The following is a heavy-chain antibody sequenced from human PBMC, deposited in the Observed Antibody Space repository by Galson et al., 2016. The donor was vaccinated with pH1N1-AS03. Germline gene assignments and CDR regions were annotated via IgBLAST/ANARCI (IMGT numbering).Heavy chain of an antibody. V-gene: IGHV3-30*18. J-gene: IGHJ1*01. CDR3: ANGWSRSGAGD. Sequence: LRLSCAASGFNFKGYDTHWARQTPGKGLEWVALFSHDGTNKYYADSVKGRLIVSRDNSRNTLYLQMNSLRPEDTAVYYCANGWSRSGAGDWGQGTLVTVSS. D-gene: IGHD6-13*01. CDR2: FSHDGTNK. CDR1: GFNFKGYD.